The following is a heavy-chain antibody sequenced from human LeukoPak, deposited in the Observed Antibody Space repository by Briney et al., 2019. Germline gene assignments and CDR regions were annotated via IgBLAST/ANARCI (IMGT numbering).Heavy chain of an antibody. J-gene: IGHJ4*02. Sequence: ETLSLTCAVYGGSFRGYYWSWVRQAPGKGLEWVSGINWNGGSTGYADSVKGRFTISRDNAKNSLYLQMNSLRAEDTALYYCAKDYYYDSSGSFDYWGQGTLVTVSS. CDR1: GGSFRGYY. D-gene: IGHD3-22*01. V-gene: IGHV3-20*04. CDR3: AKDYYYDSSGSFDY. CDR2: INWNGGST.